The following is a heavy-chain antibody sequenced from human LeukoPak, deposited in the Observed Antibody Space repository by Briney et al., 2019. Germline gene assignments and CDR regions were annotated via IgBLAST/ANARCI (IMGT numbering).Heavy chain of an antibody. Sequence: GASVTVSCEASGHTFTDHYIHWVRQAPGQGFEWMGWINPNTGGTDYAQRFQDRIAINTYTSISTVYMELSSPSSDDTALYYCARDLATIDGIAWYYFENWGQGTLVTVS. J-gene: IGHJ4*02. CDR1: GHTFTDHY. D-gene: IGHD5-12*01. CDR3: ARDLATIDGIAWYYFEN. V-gene: IGHV1-2*02. CDR2: INPNTGGT.